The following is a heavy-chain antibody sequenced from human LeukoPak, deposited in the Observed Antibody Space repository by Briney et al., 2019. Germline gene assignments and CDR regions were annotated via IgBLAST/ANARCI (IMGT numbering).Heavy chain of an antibody. CDR3: ARAEAAVLDY. CDR1: GGSISSYY. J-gene: IGHJ4*02. CDR2: IYYSGST. V-gene: IGHV4-59*01. D-gene: IGHD6-13*01. Sequence: SETLSLTCTVSGGSISSYYWSWIRQPPGKGLEWIGYIYYSGSTNYNPSLKSRVTTSVDTSKNQFSLKLSSVTAADTAVYYCARAEAAVLDYWGQGTLVTVSS.